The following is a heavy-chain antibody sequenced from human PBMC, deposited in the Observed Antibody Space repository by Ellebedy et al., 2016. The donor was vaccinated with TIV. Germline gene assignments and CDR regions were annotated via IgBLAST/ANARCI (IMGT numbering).Heavy chain of an antibody. CDR2: ISGYNGHT. CDR1: GYTFNTYD. J-gene: IGHJ3*02. Sequence: ASVKVSCKASGYTFNTYDINWVRQAIGQGLEWMGWISGYNGHTNYAQKLQGRVTMTTDTSTSTAYVELRSLSSDDTAVYYCSREGPLASPGINDAFDIWGQGTLVTVSS. CDR3: SREGPLASPGINDAFDI. D-gene: IGHD6-13*01. V-gene: IGHV1-18*01.